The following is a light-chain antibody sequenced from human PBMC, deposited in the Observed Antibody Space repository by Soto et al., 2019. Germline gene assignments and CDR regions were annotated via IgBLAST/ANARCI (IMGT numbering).Light chain of an antibody. CDR3: QSYADSLSGSGV. CDR2: SFN. J-gene: IGLJ1*01. CDR1: RSNIGAGYD. Sequence: QSVLTQPPSVSGAPARIVTISCTGSRSNIGAGYDIHWYQFLPGTAPKLLLYSFNKRPSGIPDRFSGSKSGTSASLAITGLQPEDEADYYCQSYADSLSGSGVFGTGPKVT. V-gene: IGLV1-40*01.